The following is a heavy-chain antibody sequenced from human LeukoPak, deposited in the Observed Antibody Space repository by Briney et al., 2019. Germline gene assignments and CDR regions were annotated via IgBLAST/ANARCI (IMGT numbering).Heavy chain of an antibody. J-gene: IGHJ6*02. Sequence: GGSLRLSCAASGFTFSSYSMNWVRQAPGKGLEWVSSISSSSSYIYYAVSVKGRFTISRDNAKNSLYLQMNSLRAEDTAVYYCARSAHIAGTPWYSNGMDVWGQGTTVTVSS. CDR1: GFTFSSYS. D-gene: IGHD6-13*01. V-gene: IGHV3-21*01. CDR2: ISSSSSYI. CDR3: ARSAHIAGTPWYSNGMDV.